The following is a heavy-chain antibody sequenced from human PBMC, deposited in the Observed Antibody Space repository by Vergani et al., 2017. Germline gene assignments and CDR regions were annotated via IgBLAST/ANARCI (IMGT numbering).Heavy chain of an antibody. Sequence: EVQLLESGGGLVQPGGSLRLSCAASGFTFSSYAMSWVRQAPGKGLEWVSAIGTAGDTYYPGSVKGRFTISRENAKNSLYLQMNSLRAGDTAVYYCARGDSSSWIDYWGQGTLVTVSS. D-gene: IGHD6-13*01. V-gene: IGHV3-13*01. CDR3: ARGDSSSWIDY. J-gene: IGHJ4*02. CDR2: IGTAGDT. CDR1: GFTFSSYA.